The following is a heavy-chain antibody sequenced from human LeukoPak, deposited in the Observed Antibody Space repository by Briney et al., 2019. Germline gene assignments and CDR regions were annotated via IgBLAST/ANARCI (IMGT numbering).Heavy chain of an antibody. CDR1: GFTFDVYA. D-gene: IGHD3-22*01. J-gene: IGHJ3*02. CDR2: ISWDGGNI. Sequence: GGSLSLSCAASGFTFDVYAMHWARQAPGKGLGWVSGISWDGGNIGQAPSVTGRFTISRDNAKNSLYLQMNSLRAEDTAWDCCAKEISYDSSDFDIWGQGTMVTVSS. V-gene: IGHV3-9*01. CDR3: AKEISYDSSDFDI.